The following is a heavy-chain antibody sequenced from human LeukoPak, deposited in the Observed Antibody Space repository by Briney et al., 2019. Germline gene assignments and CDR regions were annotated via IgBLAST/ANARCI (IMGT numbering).Heavy chain of an antibody. D-gene: IGHD3-10*02. CDR3: AELGITMIGGV. CDR1: GFIFSTYS. Sequence: GGSLRLSCGASGFIFSTYSMTWVRQAPGKGLEWVASISSSTAYTSYADSVKGRFTISRDDAKNSLYLQMNSLRAEDTAVYYCAELGITMIGGVWGKGTTVTISS. J-gene: IGHJ6*04. CDR2: ISSSTAYT. V-gene: IGHV3-21*01.